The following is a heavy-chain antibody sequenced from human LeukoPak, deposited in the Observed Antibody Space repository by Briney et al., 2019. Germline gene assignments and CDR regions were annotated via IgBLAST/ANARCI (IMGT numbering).Heavy chain of an antibody. D-gene: IGHD4-11*01. CDR2: IIPIFGTA. Sequence: SVKVSCKASGGTFSNYAISWVRQAPGQGLEWMGGIIPIFGTANYAQKFQGRVTITADESTSTAYMELSSLRTEDTAVYYCARLPTVNDAFDIWGQGTMVTVSS. V-gene: IGHV1-69*13. CDR1: GGTFSNYA. CDR3: ARLPTVNDAFDI. J-gene: IGHJ3*02.